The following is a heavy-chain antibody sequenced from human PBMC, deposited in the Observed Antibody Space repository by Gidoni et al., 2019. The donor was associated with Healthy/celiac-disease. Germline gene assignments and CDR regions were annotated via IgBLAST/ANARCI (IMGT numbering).Heavy chain of an antibody. J-gene: IGHJ4*02. CDR1: GSTFTSYG. CDR3: ARVVGRRGVVDY. CDR2: ISAYHGNT. D-gene: IGHD3-10*01. Sequence: QVQLVQSGAEVKKPGASVKVSGKASGSTFTSYGISCVRQAPGQGLEWRGWISAYHGNTNYAQKLQGRVTSTTDTSTSTAYMELRSLRADDTAVYYCARVVGRRGVVDYWGQGTLVTVSS. V-gene: IGHV1-18*01.